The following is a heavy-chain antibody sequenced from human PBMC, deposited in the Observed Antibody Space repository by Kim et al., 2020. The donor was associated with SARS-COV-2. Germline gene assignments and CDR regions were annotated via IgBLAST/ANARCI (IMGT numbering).Heavy chain of an antibody. CDR2: ISYDGSNK. J-gene: IGHJ2*01. CDR3: ARGADIVVVPAAISWYF. V-gene: IGHV3-30*04. Sequence: GGSLRLSCAASGFTFSSYAMHWVRQAPGKGLEWVAVISYDGSNKYYVDSVKGRFTISRDNSKNTLYLQMNSLRAEDTAVYYCARGADIVVVPAAISWYF. D-gene: IGHD2-2*01. CDR1: GFTFSSYA.